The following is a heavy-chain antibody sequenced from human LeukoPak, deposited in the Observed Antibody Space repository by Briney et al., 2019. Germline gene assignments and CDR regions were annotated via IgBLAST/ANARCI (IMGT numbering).Heavy chain of an antibody. Sequence: ASVKDSCKASGYTFTSYYIHWVRQAPGQGLEWMGIINASGGSTSNAQKLQGRVTMTRDTSTSTVYIELSSLRSEDTAVYYCARAGGIYFDYWGQGTLVTVSS. CDR3: ARAGGIYFDY. CDR2: INASGGST. CDR1: GYTFTSYY. V-gene: IGHV1-46*01. D-gene: IGHD3-16*01. J-gene: IGHJ4*02.